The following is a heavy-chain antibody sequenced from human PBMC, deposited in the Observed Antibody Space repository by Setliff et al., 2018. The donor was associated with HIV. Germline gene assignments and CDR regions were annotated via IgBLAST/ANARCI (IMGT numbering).Heavy chain of an antibody. CDR2: ISSSGSTI. J-gene: IGHJ6*02. Sequence: VGSLRLSCAASGFTFSDYYMSWIRQAPGKGLEWVSYISSSGSTIYYADSVKGRFTISRDNAENSLYLQMNSLRVENTAVYYCARFGVAYGIDVWGQGTTVTVSS. CDR1: GFTFSDYY. V-gene: IGHV3-11*04. D-gene: IGHD3-10*01. CDR3: ARFGVAYGIDV.